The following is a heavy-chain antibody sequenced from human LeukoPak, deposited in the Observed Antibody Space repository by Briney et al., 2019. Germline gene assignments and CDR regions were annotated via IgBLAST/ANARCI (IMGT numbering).Heavy chain of an antibody. Sequence: ASVKVSCKASGYTFTGYYMHWVRQAPGQGLEWMGWINPNSGGTNYAQKFQGRVTITADESTSTAYMELSSLRSEDTAVYYCARDRYYYGSGRSVPDYWGQGTLVTVSS. D-gene: IGHD3-10*01. CDR3: ARDRYYYGSGRSVPDY. CDR2: INPNSGGT. J-gene: IGHJ4*02. V-gene: IGHV1-2*02. CDR1: GYTFTGYY.